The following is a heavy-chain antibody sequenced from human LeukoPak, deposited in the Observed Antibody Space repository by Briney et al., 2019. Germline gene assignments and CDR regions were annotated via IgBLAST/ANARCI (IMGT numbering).Heavy chain of an antibody. D-gene: IGHD3-22*01. J-gene: IGHJ4*02. CDR2: IIPIFGTA. Sequence: SVKVSCKASGGTFSSYAISWVRQAPGQGLEWMGGIIPIFGTANYAQKFQGRVTITADKSTSTAYMELSSLRSEDTAVYYCAREGGDYYDSSGYYRGLLDYWGQGTLVTVSS. V-gene: IGHV1-69*06. CDR1: GGTFSSYA. CDR3: AREGGDYYDSSGYYRGLLDY.